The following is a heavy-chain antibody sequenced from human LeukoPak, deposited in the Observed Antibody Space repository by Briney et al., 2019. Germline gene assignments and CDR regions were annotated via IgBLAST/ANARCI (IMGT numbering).Heavy chain of an antibody. J-gene: IGHJ6*02. V-gene: IGHV3-30*18. CDR2: ISYDGSNK. CDR1: GFTFSSYG. Sequence: PGGSLRLSCAASGFTFSSYGMHWVRQAPGKGLEWVAVISYDGSNKYYADSVKGRFTISRGNSKNTLYLQMNSLRAEDTAVYYCAKDVAAIYYYYGMDVWGQGTTVTVSS. CDR3: AKDVAAIYYYYGMDV. D-gene: IGHD2-21*02.